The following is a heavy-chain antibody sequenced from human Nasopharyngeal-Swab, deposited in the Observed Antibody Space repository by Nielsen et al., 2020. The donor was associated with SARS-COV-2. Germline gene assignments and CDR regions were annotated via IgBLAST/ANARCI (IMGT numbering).Heavy chain of an antibody. CDR3: AILVDTLPLDV. V-gene: IGHV4-39*01. CDR1: GGSIRNSNYY. J-gene: IGHJ6*02. CDR2: IYYTGIT. D-gene: IGHD5-18*01. Sequence: SETPSLTCTISGGSIRNSNYYWGWIRQPPGKGLEWIGSIYYTGITYSNPSLKSRVTISEDTSKNQFSLKLSSVTAADMAVYYCAILVDTLPLDVWGQGTTVTVSS.